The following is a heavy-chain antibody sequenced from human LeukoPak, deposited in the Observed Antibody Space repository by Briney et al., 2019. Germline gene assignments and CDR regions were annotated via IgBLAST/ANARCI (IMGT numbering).Heavy chain of an antibody. CDR2: ISSSSSYI. CDR3: AKVGSLVWLLA. D-gene: IGHD3-3*01. V-gene: IGHV3-21*04. CDR1: GFTFSSYS. J-gene: IGHJ5*02. Sequence: GGSLRLSCAASGFTFSSYSMNWVRQAPGKGLEWVSSISSSSSYIYYADSVKGRFTISRDNAKNSLYLQMNSLRAEDTAVYYCAKVGSLVWLLAWGQGTLVTVSS.